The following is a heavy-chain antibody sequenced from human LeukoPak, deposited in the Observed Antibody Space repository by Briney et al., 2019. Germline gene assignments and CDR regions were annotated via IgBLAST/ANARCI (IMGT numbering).Heavy chain of an antibody. J-gene: IGHJ5*02. CDR2: IIPIFGTA. V-gene: IGHV1-69*05. CDR3: ARGEGIAAAGTFDP. Sequence: SVKVSCKASGGTFSSYAISWVRQAPGQGLEWMGGIIPIFGTANYAQKFQGRVTMTRDTSTSTVYMELSSLRSEDTAVYYCARGEGIAAAGTFDPWGQGTLVTVSS. D-gene: IGHD6-13*01. CDR1: GGTFSSYA.